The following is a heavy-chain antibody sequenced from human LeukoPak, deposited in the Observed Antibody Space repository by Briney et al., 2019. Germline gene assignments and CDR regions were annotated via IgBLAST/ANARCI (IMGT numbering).Heavy chain of an antibody. CDR2: ISSSGSTI. J-gene: IGHJ4*02. CDR1: GFTFSSYE. Sequence: GGSLRLSCAASGFTFSSYEMNWVRQAPGKGLEWVSYISSSGSTIYYADSVKGRFTISRDNAKNSLYLQMDSLRAEDTAVYYCASMTTVTYFDYWGQGTLVTVSS. D-gene: IGHD4-17*01. V-gene: IGHV3-48*03. CDR3: ASMTTVTYFDY.